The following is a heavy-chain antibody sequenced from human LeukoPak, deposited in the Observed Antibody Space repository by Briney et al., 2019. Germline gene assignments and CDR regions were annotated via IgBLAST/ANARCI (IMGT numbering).Heavy chain of an antibody. CDR3: ASPSQYCSSTSCYTGDAFDI. CDR1: GYTFTGYY. Sequence: ASVKVSCKASGYTFTGYYMHWVRQAPGQGLEWMGWINPNSGGTNYAQKFQGRVTMTRDMSISTAYMELSRLRSDDTAVYYCASPSQYCSSTSCYTGDAFDIWGQGTMVTVSS. J-gene: IGHJ3*02. V-gene: IGHV1-2*02. D-gene: IGHD2-2*02. CDR2: INPNSGGT.